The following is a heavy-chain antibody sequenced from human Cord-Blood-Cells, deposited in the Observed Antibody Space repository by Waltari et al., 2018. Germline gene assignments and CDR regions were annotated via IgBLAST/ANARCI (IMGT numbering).Heavy chain of an antibody. CDR1: GFTFSSYG. Sequence: QVQLVESGGGVVQPGRSLRLSCAASGFTFSSYGMHWVRQAPGKGVEWVAVISDDGSNKYYADAVKGRFTISRDNSKNTLYLQMNSLRAEDTAVYYCAKDLSYCGGDCYSYYYYGMDVWGQGP. CDR2: ISDDGSNK. D-gene: IGHD2-21*02. CDR3: AKDLSYCGGDCYSYYYYGMDV. J-gene: IGHJ6*02. V-gene: IGHV3-30*18.